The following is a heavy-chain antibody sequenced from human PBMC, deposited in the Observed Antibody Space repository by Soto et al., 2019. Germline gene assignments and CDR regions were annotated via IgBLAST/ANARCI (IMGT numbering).Heavy chain of an antibody. CDR2: INTYNGNT. J-gene: IGHJ4*02. CDR3: ARVSLTMIVVPLGVY. D-gene: IGHD3-22*01. V-gene: IGHV1-18*04. Sequence: QVKLVQSGAEVKKPGASVKVSCKASGYTFTSYGISWVRQAPGQGLEWMGWINTYNGNTNYAQKVQGRVTMTTDTSTSTAYMELRSLRSDDTAVYYCARVSLTMIVVPLGVYWGQGTLITVSS. CDR1: GYTFTSYG.